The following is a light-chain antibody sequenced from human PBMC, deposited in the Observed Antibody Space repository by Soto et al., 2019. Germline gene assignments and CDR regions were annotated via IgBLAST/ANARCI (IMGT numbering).Light chain of an antibody. CDR2: GAS. J-gene: IGKJ4*01. CDR3: QQYGASPLT. Sequence: EIVLTQSPGTLSLSPGERATLSCRASESFARTYLAWYQQKPGQAPRLLIHGASSRATGIPDRFSGSNHGTNSTPTTSELELEDPAVYYCQQYGASPLTFGGGTKVEIK. CDR1: ESFARTY. V-gene: IGKV3-20*01.